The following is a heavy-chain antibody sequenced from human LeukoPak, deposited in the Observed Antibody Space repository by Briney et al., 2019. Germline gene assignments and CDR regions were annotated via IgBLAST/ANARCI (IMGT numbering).Heavy chain of an antibody. CDR3: ARGPTISETGYFDY. J-gene: IGHJ4*03. D-gene: IGHD1-1*01. CDR1: GGSFSAYY. CDR2: IDHRGDT. Sequence: SETLSLTCAVYGGSFSAYYWSWIRQSPGKGLEWIAEIDHRGDTNYNPSVKSRVSISVGTSKNQFSLKVTSLTAADTAVYYCARGPTISETGYFDYWGQGTLVTVSS. V-gene: IGHV4-34*01.